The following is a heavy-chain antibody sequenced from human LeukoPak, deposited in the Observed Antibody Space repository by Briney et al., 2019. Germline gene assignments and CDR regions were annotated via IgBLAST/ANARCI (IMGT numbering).Heavy chain of an antibody. CDR2: IYDGGTT. CDR3: ARGVDYVFSY. V-gene: IGHV3-53*01. CDR1: GFTVSSKF. D-gene: IGHD3-16*01. Sequence: GGSLRLSCAASGFTVSSKFMSWVRQAPGKGLEWVSVIYDGGTTYYADSVKGRFTISRDRSQNTLILQMNNLRADDTAMYYCARGVDYVFSYWGQGTLVTVSS. J-gene: IGHJ4*02.